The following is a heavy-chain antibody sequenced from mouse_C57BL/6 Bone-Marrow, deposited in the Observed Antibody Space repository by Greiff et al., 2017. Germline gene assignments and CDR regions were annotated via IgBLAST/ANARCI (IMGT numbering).Heavy chain of an antibody. D-gene: IGHD1-1*01. V-gene: IGHV1-74*01. CDR1: GYTFTSYW. CDR2: IHPSDSDT. J-gene: IGHJ4*01. CDR3: AREDHYGSSYYAMDY. Sequence: VQLQQPGAELVKPGASVKVSCKASGYTFTSYWMHWVKQRPGQGLEWIGRIHPSDSDTNYNQKFKGKATLTVDKSSSTAYMQLSSLTSEDAAVYYCAREDHYGSSYYAMDYWGQGTSVTVSS.